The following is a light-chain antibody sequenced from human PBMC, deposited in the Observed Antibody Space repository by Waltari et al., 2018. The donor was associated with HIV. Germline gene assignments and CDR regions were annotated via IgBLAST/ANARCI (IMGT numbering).Light chain of an antibody. CDR1: QNLLNNSKNKKY. CDR3: QQYYSTPRT. V-gene: IGKV4-1*01. J-gene: IGKJ1*01. CDR2: WAS. Sequence: DIVMTQSPDSLSVSLGDRATITCKSTQNLLNNSKNKKYLTWYQQKPGQPPKLLIYWASTRESGVPDRFSGSGSGTDFTLNISSLQAEDVAVYYCQQYYSTPRTFGQGTKVEIK.